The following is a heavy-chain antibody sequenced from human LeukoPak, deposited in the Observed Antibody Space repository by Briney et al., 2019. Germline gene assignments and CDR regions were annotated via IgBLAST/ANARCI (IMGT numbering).Heavy chain of an antibody. Sequence: ASVKVSCKASGGTFSSYAISWVRQAPGQGLEWMGGIIPIFGTTNYAQKFQDRVTITADKSTSTAYMELSSLRSEDTAVYYCARDGVYYDSSGNFDYWGQGTLVTVSS. CDR3: ARDGVYYDSSGNFDY. D-gene: IGHD3-22*01. CDR2: IIPIFGTT. J-gene: IGHJ4*02. V-gene: IGHV1-69*06. CDR1: GGTFSSYA.